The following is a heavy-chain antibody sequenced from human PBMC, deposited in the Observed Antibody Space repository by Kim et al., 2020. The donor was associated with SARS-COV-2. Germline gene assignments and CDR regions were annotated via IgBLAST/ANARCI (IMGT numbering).Heavy chain of an antibody. CDR3: AAGIGGAGPRRDIDY. J-gene: IGHJ4*02. Sequence: ASVKVSCKASGYTFTSYDINWVRQATGQGLEWMGWMNPNSGNTGYAQKFQGRVTMTRNTSISTAYMELSSLRSEDTAVYYCAAGIGGAGPRRDIDYWGQGTLVTVSS. CDR2: MNPNSGNT. D-gene: IGHD6-19*01. CDR1: GYTFTSYD. V-gene: IGHV1-8*01.